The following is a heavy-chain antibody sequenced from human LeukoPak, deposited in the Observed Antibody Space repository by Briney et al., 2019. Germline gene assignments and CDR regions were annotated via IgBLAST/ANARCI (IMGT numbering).Heavy chain of an antibody. CDR3: ARHSARYGLEPDFDY. CDR2: IYYSGTT. D-gene: IGHD1-26*01. Sequence: SETLSLTCTVYGGSISTFYWSWIRQPPGKGLEWIGYIYYSGTTNYNPSLKSRVTISVDTSKNQFSLKLSSVTAADTAVYYCARHSARYGLEPDFDYWGQGTLVTVSS. J-gene: IGHJ4*02. V-gene: IGHV4-59*08. CDR1: GGSISTFY.